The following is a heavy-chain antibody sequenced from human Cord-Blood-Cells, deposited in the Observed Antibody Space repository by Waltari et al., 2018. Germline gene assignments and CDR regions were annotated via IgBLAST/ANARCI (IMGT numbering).Heavy chain of an antibody. D-gene: IGHD1-26*01. CDR3: ARGLKGGSYYFDY. V-gene: IGHV4-34*01. J-gene: IGHJ4*02. CDR1: GGSFSGYY. Sequence: QVQLQQWGAGLLKPSETLSLTCAVYGGSFSGYYWSWIPQPPGKGLEWIGEINHSGSTNYNPSLKSRVTISVDTSKNQFSLKLSSVTAADTAVYYCARGLKGGSYYFDYWGQGTLVTVSS. CDR2: INHSGST.